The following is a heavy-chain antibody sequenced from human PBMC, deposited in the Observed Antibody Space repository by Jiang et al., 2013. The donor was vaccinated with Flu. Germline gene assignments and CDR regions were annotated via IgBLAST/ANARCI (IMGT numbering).Heavy chain of an antibody. CDR3: AILESGLVKAFDI. CDR2: IYYSGST. J-gene: IGHJ3*02. V-gene: IGHV4-59*11. D-gene: IGHD6-19*01. Sequence: GSGLVKPSETLSLTCTVSGGSISSHYWSWIRQPPGKGLEWIGYIYYSGSTNYNPSLKSRVTISVDTSKNQFSLKLSSVTAADTAVYYCAILESGLVKAFDIWGQGTMVTVSS. CDR1: GGSISSHY.